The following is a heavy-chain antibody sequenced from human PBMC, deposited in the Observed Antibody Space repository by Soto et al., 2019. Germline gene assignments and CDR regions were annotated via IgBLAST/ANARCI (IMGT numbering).Heavy chain of an antibody. CDR1: GYTFTSYG. Sequence: ASVKVSCKASGYTFTSYGISWVRQAPGQGLEWMGWISAYNGNTNYAQKLQGRVTMTTDTSTSTAYMELRSLRSDDTAVHYCARALVVPAATALDYWGQGTLVTVSS. J-gene: IGHJ4*02. CDR2: ISAYNGNT. CDR3: ARALVVPAATALDY. D-gene: IGHD2-2*01. V-gene: IGHV1-18*01.